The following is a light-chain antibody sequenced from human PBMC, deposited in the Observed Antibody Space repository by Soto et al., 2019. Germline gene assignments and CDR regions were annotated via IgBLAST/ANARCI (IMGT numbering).Light chain of an antibody. Sequence: QSALTQPDSVSGSPGQSITISCTGTSSDVGSYNYVSWYQQHPGKAPRVMIYEVSNRPAGVSNRFSGSKSGNTASLTISGLQAEDEADYYCSSYTSSSTLNYVFGTGTKVTVL. CDR1: SSDVGSYNY. J-gene: IGLJ1*01. V-gene: IGLV2-14*01. CDR3: SSYTSSSTLNYV. CDR2: EVS.